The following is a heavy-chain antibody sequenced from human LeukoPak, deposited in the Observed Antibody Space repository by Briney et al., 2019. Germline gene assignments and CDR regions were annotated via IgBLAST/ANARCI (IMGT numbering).Heavy chain of an antibody. D-gene: IGHD6-19*01. CDR1: GFTFSSYE. CDR3: ARTVIGTNYFND. Sequence: GGSLRLSCAASGFTFSSYEMNWVRQAPGKGLEWVSYISSSGSTIYYADSVKGRFTISRDNAKNSLDLQMNSLRAEDTAVYYCARTVIGTNYFNDWGQGTLVIVSS. V-gene: IGHV3-48*03. CDR2: ISSSGSTI. J-gene: IGHJ4*02.